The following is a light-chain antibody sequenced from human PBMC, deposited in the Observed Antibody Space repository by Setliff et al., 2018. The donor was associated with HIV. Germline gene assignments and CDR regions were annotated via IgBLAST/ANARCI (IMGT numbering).Light chain of an antibody. Sequence: QSVLTQPPSASGTPGQRVTISCSGSSSNIGSTTVNWYQQFPGTAPKLLIYSNNQRPSGVPDRFAGSKSGTSASLAISGLQSEDEADYYCSIHRSRGYVFGTGTKVTVL. V-gene: IGLV1-44*01. CDR1: SSNIGSTT. CDR3: SIHRSRGYV. J-gene: IGLJ1*01. CDR2: SNN.